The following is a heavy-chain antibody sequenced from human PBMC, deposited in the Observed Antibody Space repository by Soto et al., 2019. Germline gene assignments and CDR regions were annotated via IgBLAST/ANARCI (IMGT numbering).Heavy chain of an antibody. V-gene: IGHV2-5*02. CDR2: IYWDDDE. D-gene: IGHD3-10*01. CDR1: GFSLTTDGVG. J-gene: IGHJ4*02. CDR3: APSRNLITEDAQVGDFDY. Sequence: QITLKESGPTLVKPTQTLTLTCSFSGFSLTTDGVGVDWVRQPPGEALEWLALIYWDDDERCSPSLKTRHTITQATSKNHVVLIKTNMDPVDTAPCYCAPSRNLITEDAQVGDFDYWGQGTLVTVST.